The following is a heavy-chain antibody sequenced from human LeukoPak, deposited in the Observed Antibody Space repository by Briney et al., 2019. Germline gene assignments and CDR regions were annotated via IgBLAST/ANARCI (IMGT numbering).Heavy chain of an antibody. CDR1: GFTFSSYS. Sequence: GGSLILSRAASGFTFSSYSMNWVRQAPGKGREWVSSISSSSSYIYYADSVKGRFTISRDNAKKSLYLQMNSLRAEDTAVYYCARELVVRAAMGYYYYYGMDVWGQGTTVTVSS. CDR2: ISSSSSYI. J-gene: IGHJ6*02. CDR3: ARELVVRAAMGYYYYYGMDV. V-gene: IGHV3-21*01. D-gene: IGHD2-2*01.